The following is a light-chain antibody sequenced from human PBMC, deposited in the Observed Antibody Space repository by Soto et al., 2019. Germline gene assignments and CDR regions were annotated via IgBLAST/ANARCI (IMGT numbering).Light chain of an antibody. CDR1: QSINAH. J-gene: IGKJ1*01. CDR2: GAS. Sequence: EVVMTQSPATLSVSPGERVTLSCRASQSINAHLAWYQQKPGQAPRLLIHGASTRSTGIPARFSGSGFRTDFILPISSLQSEDFAVYYCPQYNTWLWTFGQGTKVEIQ. V-gene: IGKV3-15*01. CDR3: PQYNTWLWT.